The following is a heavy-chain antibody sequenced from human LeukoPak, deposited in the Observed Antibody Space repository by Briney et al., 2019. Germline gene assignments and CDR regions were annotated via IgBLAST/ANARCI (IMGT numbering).Heavy chain of an antibody. Sequence: RSGGSLRLSCAASGFTVSSNYMSWVRQAPGKGLEWVSVIYSGGSTYYADSVKGRFTISRDNSKNTPYLQMNSLRAEDTAVYYCAREVRPGGYYYYYYMDVWGKGTTVTISS. CDR2: IYSGGST. D-gene: IGHD3-10*01. CDR1: GFTVSSNY. V-gene: IGHV3-53*01. J-gene: IGHJ6*03. CDR3: AREVRPGGYYYYYYMDV.